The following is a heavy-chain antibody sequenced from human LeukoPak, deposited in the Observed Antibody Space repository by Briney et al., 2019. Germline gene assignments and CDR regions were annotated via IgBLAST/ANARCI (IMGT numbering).Heavy chain of an antibody. V-gene: IGHV1-8*01. CDR1: GYTFTSYD. J-gene: IGHJ4*02. D-gene: IGHD3-22*01. Sequence: ASVKVSCKASGYTFTSYDINWVRQATGQGLEWMGWMNPISGNTGYAQKFQGRVTMTRNTSISTAYMELSSLRSEDTAVYYCARGIIVTYDSSGYYDYWGQGTLVTVSS. CDR3: ARGIIVTYDSSGYYDY. CDR2: MNPISGNT.